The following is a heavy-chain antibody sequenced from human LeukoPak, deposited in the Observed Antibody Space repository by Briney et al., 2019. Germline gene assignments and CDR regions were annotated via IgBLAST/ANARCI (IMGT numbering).Heavy chain of an antibody. Sequence: ASVKVSCKASGGTFSSYAISWVRQAPGQGLEWMGWISVYNGNTNYAQKFQGRVTMTTDTSTSTAYMELRSLRSDDTAVYYCARVRVYSGYPGPFDYWGQGTLVTVSS. V-gene: IGHV1-18*01. CDR1: GGTFSSYA. CDR3: ARVRVYSGYPGPFDY. J-gene: IGHJ4*02. CDR2: ISVYNGNT. D-gene: IGHD5-12*01.